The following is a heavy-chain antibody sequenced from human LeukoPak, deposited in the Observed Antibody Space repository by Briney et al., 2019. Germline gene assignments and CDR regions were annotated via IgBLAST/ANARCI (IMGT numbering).Heavy chain of an antibody. CDR3: ARTRKRVVDY. CDR1: GGSISSSSYY. J-gene: IGHJ4*02. D-gene: IGHD6-25*01. CDR2: IYYSGST. V-gene: IGHV4-39*07. Sequence: SETLSLTCTVSGGSISSSSYYWGWIRQPPGKGLEWIGSIYYSGSTYYNPSLKSRVTISVDTSKNQFSLKLSSVTAADTAVYYCARTRKRVVDYWGQGTLVTVSS.